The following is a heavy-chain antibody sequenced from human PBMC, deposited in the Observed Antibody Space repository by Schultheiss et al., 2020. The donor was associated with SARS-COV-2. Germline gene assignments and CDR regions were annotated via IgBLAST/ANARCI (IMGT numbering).Heavy chain of an antibody. V-gene: IGHV3-66*02. J-gene: IGHJ5*02. CDR3: ARLMDDFWSGPKGWFDP. Sequence: GGSLRLSCAASGFTVSSNYMSWVRQAQGKGLEWVSVIYSGGSTYYADSVKGRFTISRDNSKNTLYLQMNSLRAEDTAVYYCARLMDDFWSGPKGWFDPWGQGTLVTVSS. D-gene: IGHD3-3*01. CDR2: IYSGGST. CDR1: GFTVSSNY.